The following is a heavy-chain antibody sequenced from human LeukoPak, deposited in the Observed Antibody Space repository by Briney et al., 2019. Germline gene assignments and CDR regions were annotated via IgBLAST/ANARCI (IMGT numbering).Heavy chain of an antibody. V-gene: IGHV3-7*04. CDR3: TRVGYIDEGIDY. CDR2: IKQDGSKK. D-gene: IGHD5-24*01. J-gene: IGHJ4*02. CDR1: GFPFSSYW. Sequence: GGSLRLSCVASGFPFSSYWMIWVRQAPGKGLEWVANIKQDGSKKSYVDSVKGRFTISRDNAKNSLYLQMNSLRAEDTAIYYCTRVGYIDEGIDYWGQGTLVTVSS.